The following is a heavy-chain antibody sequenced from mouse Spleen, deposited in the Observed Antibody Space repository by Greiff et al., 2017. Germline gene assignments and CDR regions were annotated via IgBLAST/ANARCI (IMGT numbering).Heavy chain of an antibody. Sequence: EVQLVESGGGLVKPGGSLKLSCAASGFTFSSYAMSWVRQSPEKRLEWVAEISSGGSYTYYPDTVTGRFTISRDNAKNTLYLEMSSLRSEDTAMYYCARGVRPAYWGQGTLVTVSA. CDR3: ARGVRPAY. CDR2: ISSGGSYT. CDR1: GFTFSSYA. D-gene: IGHD2-14*01. V-gene: IGHV5-9-4*01. J-gene: IGHJ3*01.